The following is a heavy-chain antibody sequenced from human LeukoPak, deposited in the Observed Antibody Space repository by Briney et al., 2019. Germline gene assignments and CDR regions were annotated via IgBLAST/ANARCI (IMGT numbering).Heavy chain of an antibody. J-gene: IGHJ4*02. D-gene: IGHD2-2*02. CDR1: GYTFTSKY. Sequence: ASVKVSCKESGYTFTSKYIHWVRQAPGQGLEWMGWISAYNGNTNYAQKLQGRVTMTTDPSTSTAYMELRSLRSDDTAVYYCARDRTARLGYCSSTSCYTPDYWGQGTLVTVSS. CDR3: ARDRTARLGYCSSTSCYTPDY. V-gene: IGHV1-18*01. CDR2: ISAYNGNT.